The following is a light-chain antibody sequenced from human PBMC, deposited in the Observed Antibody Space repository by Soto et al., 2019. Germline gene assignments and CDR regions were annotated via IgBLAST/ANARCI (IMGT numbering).Light chain of an antibody. Sequence: IGLSQSPGTLSLSQGERATLSCRASQSVFKYLTWYQKKPGQAPRLLIYGASSRATGISDRFSGSGSGTDFTLTISRLEPEDFAVYYCQQYGSSPPFGQGTRLAI. CDR3: QQYGSSPP. J-gene: IGKJ5*01. CDR1: QSVFKY. V-gene: IGKV3-20*01. CDR2: GAS.